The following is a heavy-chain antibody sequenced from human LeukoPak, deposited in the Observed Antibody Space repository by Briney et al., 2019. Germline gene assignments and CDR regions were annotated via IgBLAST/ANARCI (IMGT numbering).Heavy chain of an antibody. CDR2: ISSTGSTI. CDR1: GFTFSSYE. V-gene: IGHV3-48*03. Sequence: GRSLRLSCAASGFTFSSYEMHWVRQAPGQGLEWVSYISSTGSTIYYADSVKGRFTISRDNAKNSQYLQMNSLKAEDRAVYYCARELSSWADYYHYYGTDVWGKGTTVTVYS. J-gene: IGHJ6*01. CDR3: ARELSSWADYYHYYGTDV. D-gene: IGHD6-13*01.